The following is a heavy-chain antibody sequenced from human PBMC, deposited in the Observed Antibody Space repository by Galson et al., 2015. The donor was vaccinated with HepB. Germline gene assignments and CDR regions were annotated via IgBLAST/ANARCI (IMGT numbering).Heavy chain of an antibody. Sequence: SLRLSCAASGFTFSNAWMNWVRQAPGKGLEWVGRIKSKSNDGTTDFAASVKGRFTISRDDSKNTLYLQMSSLKTEDTAIYYCTTTARYSGYDYRGYFDSWGQGTLVTVSS. D-gene: IGHD5-12*01. V-gene: IGHV3-15*07. CDR2: IKSKSNDGTT. CDR3: TTTARYSGYDYRGYFDS. J-gene: IGHJ4*02. CDR1: GFTFSNAW.